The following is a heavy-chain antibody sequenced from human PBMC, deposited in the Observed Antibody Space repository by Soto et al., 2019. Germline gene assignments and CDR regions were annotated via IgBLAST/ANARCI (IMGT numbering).Heavy chain of an antibody. Sequence: SETLSLTSTVTGDSISSSSYYWGWIRQPPGKGLEWIGSIYYSGSTYYNPSLKSRVTISVDTSKNQFSLKLSSVTAADTAVYYCARVWFGGNAFDIWGQGTMVT. J-gene: IGHJ3*02. CDR1: GDSISSSSYY. CDR2: IYYSGST. D-gene: IGHD3-10*01. V-gene: IGHV4-39*01. CDR3: ARVWFGGNAFDI.